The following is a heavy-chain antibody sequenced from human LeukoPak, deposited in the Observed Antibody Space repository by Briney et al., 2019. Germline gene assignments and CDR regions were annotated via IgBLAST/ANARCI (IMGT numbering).Heavy chain of an antibody. CDR2: IYYSGST. V-gene: IGHV4-59*01. D-gene: IGHD6-19*01. CDR1: GGSISSYY. J-gene: IGHJ4*02. Sequence: KPSETLSLTCTVSGGSISSYYWSWIRQPPGKGLEWIGYIYYSGSTHYNPSLKSRVTISVDTSKNQYSLKLSSVTPADTAVYYCARQASSSGRPSSLEYWGQGTLVTVSS. CDR3: ARQASSSGRPSSLEY.